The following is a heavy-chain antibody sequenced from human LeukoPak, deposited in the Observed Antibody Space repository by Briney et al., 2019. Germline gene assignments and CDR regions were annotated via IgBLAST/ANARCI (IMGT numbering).Heavy chain of an antibody. Sequence: PSETLSPTCTVSGGSISSSSYYWGWIRQPPGKGLEWIGNIYYSGSTYYSSSLKSRVTISVDTSKNQFSLKLSSVTAADTAVYYCARGLRGLRLWVGYYYYMDVWGKGTTVTVSS. D-gene: IGHD5-12*01. CDR3: ARGLRGLRLWVGYYYYMDV. CDR1: GGSISSSSYY. V-gene: IGHV4-39*07. CDR2: IYYSGST. J-gene: IGHJ6*03.